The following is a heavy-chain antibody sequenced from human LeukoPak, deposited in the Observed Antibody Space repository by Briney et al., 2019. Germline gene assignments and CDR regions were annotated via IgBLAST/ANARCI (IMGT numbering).Heavy chain of an antibody. CDR2: ISYDGSNK. CDR3: ARISGSGSYSRG. Sequence: PGGSLRLSCAASGFTFSSYAMHWVRQAPGKGLEWVAVISYDGSNKYYADSVKGRFTISRDNSKNTLYLQMNSLRAEDTAVHYCARISGSGSYSRGWGQGTLVTVSS. J-gene: IGHJ4*02. CDR1: GFTFSSYA. V-gene: IGHV3-30-3*01. D-gene: IGHD3-10*01.